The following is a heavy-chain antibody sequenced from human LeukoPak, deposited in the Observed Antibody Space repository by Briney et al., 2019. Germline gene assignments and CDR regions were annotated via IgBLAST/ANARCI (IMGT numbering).Heavy chain of an antibody. J-gene: IGHJ5*02. D-gene: IGHD2/OR15-2a*01. CDR1: GGSISSGDYY. CDR3: ARGGMTFHNWFDP. V-gene: IGHV4-30-4*01. CDR2: IYYSGST. Sequence: SQTLSLTCTVSGGSISSGDYYWSWIRQPPGKGLEWIGYIYYSGSTYYNPSLKSRVTISVDTSKYQFSLKLSSVTAADTAVYYCARGGMTFHNWFDPWGQGTLVTVSS.